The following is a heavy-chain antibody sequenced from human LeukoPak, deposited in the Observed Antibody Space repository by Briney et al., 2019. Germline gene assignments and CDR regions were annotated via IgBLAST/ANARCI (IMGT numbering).Heavy chain of an antibody. CDR1: GGSISSGGYY. CDR3: ASNYYDSSGHYYTRVGFDY. D-gene: IGHD3-22*01. V-gene: IGHV4-61*02. CDR2: IYTSGST. J-gene: IGHJ4*02. Sequence: SETLSLTCAVSGGSISSGGYYWSWIRQPAGKGLEWIGRIYTSGSTNYNPSLKSRVTMSVDTSKNQFSLKLSSVTAADTAVYYCASNYYDSSGHYYTRVGFDYWDQGTLVTVSS.